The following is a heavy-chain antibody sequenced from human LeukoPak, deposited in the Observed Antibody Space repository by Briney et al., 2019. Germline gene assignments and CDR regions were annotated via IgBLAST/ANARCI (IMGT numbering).Heavy chain of an antibody. D-gene: IGHD2-21*02. Sequence: SETLSLTCTVSGGSISSYYWSWIRQPPGKGLEWIGYIYYSGSTNYNPSLKSRVTISVGTSKNQFSLKLSSVTAADTAVYYCAREAVVTAQSYYYYYGMDVWGQGTTVTVSS. CDR2: IYYSGST. V-gene: IGHV4-59*01. J-gene: IGHJ6*02. CDR1: GGSISSYY. CDR3: AREAVVTAQSYYYYYGMDV.